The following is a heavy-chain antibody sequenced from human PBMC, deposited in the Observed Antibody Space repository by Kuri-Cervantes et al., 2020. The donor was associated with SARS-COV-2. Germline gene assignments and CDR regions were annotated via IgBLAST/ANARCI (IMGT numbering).Heavy chain of an antibody. CDR3: TTDLVTTDYYYYMDV. Sequence: GESLKISCAASGFTFSSYGMHWVCQAPGKGLEWVAVISYDGSNKYYADSVKGRFTISRDNSKNTLYLQMNSLRAEDTAVYYCTTDLVTTDYYYYMDVWGKGTTVTVSS. CDR2: ISYDGSNK. D-gene: IGHD4-17*01. CDR1: GFTFSSYG. J-gene: IGHJ6*03. V-gene: IGHV3-30*03.